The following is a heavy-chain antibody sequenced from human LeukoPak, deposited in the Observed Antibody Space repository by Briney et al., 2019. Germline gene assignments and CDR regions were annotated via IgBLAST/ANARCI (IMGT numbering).Heavy chain of an antibody. CDR1: GGSFSGYY. V-gene: IGHV4-34*01. Sequence: SETLSLTCAVYGGSFSGYYWSWIRQPPGKGLEWIGEINHSGSTNYNPSLKSRVTISVDTSKNQFSLKLSSVTAADTAVYYCARGGGHSSSSFDYWGQGTLVTVSS. J-gene: IGHJ4*02. CDR2: INHSGST. CDR3: ARGGGHSSSSFDY. D-gene: IGHD6-6*01.